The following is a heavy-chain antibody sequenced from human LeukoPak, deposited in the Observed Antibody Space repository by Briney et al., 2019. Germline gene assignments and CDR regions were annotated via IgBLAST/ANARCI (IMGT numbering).Heavy chain of an antibody. D-gene: IGHD4-17*01. Sequence: GGSLRLSCAASGFTFSGFAMHWVRQTSGKGLEWVGRIRSKANSYATAYAASVKGRFTISRDDSKNTAYLQMNSLKTEDTAVYYCTRGTYGEDYYYYGMDVWGQGTTVTVSS. CDR2: IRSKANSYAT. J-gene: IGHJ6*02. CDR3: TRGTYGEDYYYYGMDV. CDR1: GFTFSGFA. V-gene: IGHV3-73*01.